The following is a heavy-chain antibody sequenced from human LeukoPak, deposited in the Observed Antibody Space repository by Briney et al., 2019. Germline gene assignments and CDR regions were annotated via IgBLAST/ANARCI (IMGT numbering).Heavy chain of an antibody. V-gene: IGHV4-30-2*01. CDR3: ARAVEDIQEFWNWENEGRRFDP. CDR2: IYHSGST. Sequence: SETLSLTCTVSGGSISSGGYYWSWIRQPPGKGLECIGYIYHSGSTYYNPSLKSRVTISVDRSKNQFSLKLSSVTAADTAVYYCARAVEDIQEFWNWENEGRRFDPWGQGTLVTVSS. D-gene: IGHD1-7*01. CDR1: GGSISSGGYY. J-gene: IGHJ5*02.